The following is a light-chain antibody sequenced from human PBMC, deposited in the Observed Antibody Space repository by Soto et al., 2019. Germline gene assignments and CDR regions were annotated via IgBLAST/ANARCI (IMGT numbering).Light chain of an antibody. CDR1: SSDVGSYNL. J-gene: IGLJ1*01. CDR3: CSYAGSSTYV. V-gene: IGLV2-23*02. Sequence: QSVLTQPASVSGSPGQSITISCTGTSSDVGSYNLVSWYQQHPGKAPKLTIYEVSKRPSGVSNRFSGSKSGNTASLTISGLQAEDEADYYCCSYAGSSTYVFGTGDQGHRP. CDR2: EVS.